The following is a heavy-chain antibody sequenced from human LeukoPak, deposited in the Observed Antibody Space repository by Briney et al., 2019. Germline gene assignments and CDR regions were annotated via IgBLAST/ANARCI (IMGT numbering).Heavy chain of an antibody. V-gene: IGHV4-59*01. J-gene: IGHJ4*02. Sequence: SETLSLTCTVSGGSISSYYWSWIRQPPGKGLEWIGYIYYSGSTNYNPSLKSRVTISVDTSKNQFSLKLSSVTAANTAVYYCARVRAGLVDYWGQGTLVTVSS. CDR2: IYYSGST. CDR1: GGSISSYY. CDR3: ARVRAGLVDY. D-gene: IGHD6-13*01.